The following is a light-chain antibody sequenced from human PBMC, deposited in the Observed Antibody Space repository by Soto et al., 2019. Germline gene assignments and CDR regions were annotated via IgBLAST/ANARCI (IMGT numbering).Light chain of an antibody. V-gene: IGKV3-20*01. CDR1: QSVSNNY. Sequence: EIVLTQSPGTLSLSPGERATLSCRASQSVSNNYLAWYQQKPGQAPRRLIYGASNRATGIPDRFSGSGSGTDFTLTISRLEPEEFAVYYCQQYGSSGTFGQGTKVDIK. CDR3: QQYGSSGT. CDR2: GAS. J-gene: IGKJ1*01.